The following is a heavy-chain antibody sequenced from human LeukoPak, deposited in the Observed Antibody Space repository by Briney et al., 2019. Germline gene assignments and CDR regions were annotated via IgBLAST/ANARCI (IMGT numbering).Heavy chain of an antibody. V-gene: IGHV3-7*03. D-gene: IGHD4-23*01. CDR3: AKGTGVTDPFDY. CDR1: GFTFSSYW. Sequence: GGSLRLSCAASGFTFSSYWMSWVRQAPGKGLEWVASIKRDGSVKKYVDSVQGRFTVSRDNSKNTLYLQMNSLRAEDTAVYYCAKGTGVTDPFDYWGQGTLVTVSS. CDR2: IKRDGSVK. J-gene: IGHJ4*02.